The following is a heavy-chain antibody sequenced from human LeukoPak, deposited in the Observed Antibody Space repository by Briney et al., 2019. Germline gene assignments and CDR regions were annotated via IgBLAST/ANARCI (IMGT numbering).Heavy chain of an antibody. V-gene: IGHV4-61*01. J-gene: IGHJ4*02. Sequence: SETLSLTCTVSGGSVNSGTYYWSWIRQPPGKGLEWIGYISYSGSTNYNPSLKSRVTISVDKSKNQFSLKLSAVTAADTAVYYCARGGRWLQFNYWGQGTLVTVSS. CDR1: GGSVNSGTYY. CDR2: ISYSGST. D-gene: IGHD5-24*01. CDR3: ARGGRWLQFNY.